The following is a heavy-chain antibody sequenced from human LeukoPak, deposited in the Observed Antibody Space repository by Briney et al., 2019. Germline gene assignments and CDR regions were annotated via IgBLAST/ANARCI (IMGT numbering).Heavy chain of an antibody. J-gene: IGHJ3*02. CDR3: AKEGGSHSRDQNAFDI. Sequence: GVSLRLSCAASGFTFSSYGMHWVRQAQGKGLEWVAFIRYDGSNKYYADSVKGRFTISRDNSKNTLYLQMNSLKAEDTAVYYCAKEGGSHSRDQNAFDIWGQGTMVTVSS. CDR1: GFTFSSYG. D-gene: IGHD1-26*01. V-gene: IGHV3-30*02. CDR2: IRYDGSNK.